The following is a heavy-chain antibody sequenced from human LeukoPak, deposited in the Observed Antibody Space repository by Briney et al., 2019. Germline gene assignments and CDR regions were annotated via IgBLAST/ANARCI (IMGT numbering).Heavy chain of an antibody. CDR3: ARNRPRYDILTGYYKPDWYFDL. CDR2: INHSGST. V-gene: IGHV4-34*01. J-gene: IGHJ2*01. D-gene: IGHD3-9*01. Sequence: SETLSLTCAVYGGSFSGYYWSWIRQPPGKGLEWMGEINHSGSTNYNPSLKSRVTISVDTSKNQFSLKLSSVTAADTAVYYCARNRPRYDILTGYYKPDWYFDLWGRGTLVTVSS. CDR1: GGSFSGYY.